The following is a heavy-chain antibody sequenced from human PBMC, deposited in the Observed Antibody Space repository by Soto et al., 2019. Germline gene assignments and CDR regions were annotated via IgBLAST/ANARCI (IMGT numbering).Heavy chain of an antibody. J-gene: IGHJ6*02. CDR3: ARDYRMPPLYFYTAMDV. CDR2: VSFDGSNI. V-gene: IGHV3-33*05. Sequence: QVQLVESGGGVVQPGKSLRLSCTASGFRFSDSGMHWVRQAPGKGLEWVARVSFDGSNIHYAESVKGRFTVSRDNSKNTLFLQMNGLRAEDTAVYFCARDYRMPPLYFYTAMDVWGQGTPVTVSS. CDR1: GFRFSDSG. D-gene: IGHD2-2*01.